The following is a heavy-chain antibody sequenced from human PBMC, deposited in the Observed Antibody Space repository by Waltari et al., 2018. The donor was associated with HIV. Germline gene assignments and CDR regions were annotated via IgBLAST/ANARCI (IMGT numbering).Heavy chain of an antibody. Sequence: EVQLVESGGGLVQPGGSLRLSCAASGFTFSSYWMSWVRQAPGKGLEWVANIKQDGSEKYYVDSRKGRFTISRDNAKNSLYLQINSLRAEDTAVYYCAGRSPARRLNRFDPWGQGTLVIVSS. CDR3: AGRSPARRLNRFDP. D-gene: IGHD2-8*01. V-gene: IGHV3-7*01. CDR2: IKQDGSEK. CDR1: GFTFSSYW. J-gene: IGHJ5*02.